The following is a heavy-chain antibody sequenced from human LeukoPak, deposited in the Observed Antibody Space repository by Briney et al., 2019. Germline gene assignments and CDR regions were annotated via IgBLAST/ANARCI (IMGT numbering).Heavy chain of an antibody. J-gene: IGHJ4*02. CDR1: GFTFGDYA. D-gene: IGHD6-19*01. CDR3: TGAEGSGWYYFDY. V-gene: IGHV3-49*03. Sequence: GGSLRLSCTASGFTFGDYAMSWFRQAPGKGLEWVGFIRSKAYGGTTEYAVSVKGRFTISRDDSKSIAYLQMNSLKTEDTAVYYCTGAEGSGWYYFDYWGQGTLVTVSS. CDR2: IRSKAYGGTT.